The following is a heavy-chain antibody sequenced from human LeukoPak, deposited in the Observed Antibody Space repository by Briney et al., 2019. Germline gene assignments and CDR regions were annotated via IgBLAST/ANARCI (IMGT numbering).Heavy chain of an antibody. Sequence: GRSLRLFCAASGFTFSSYAMHWDRQAPGKGLEGVAVISYDGSNKYYADSGKGRFTISRDNSKNTLYLQMSSLRAEDTAVYYCARDLDLGYCSSTSCYIRGYYYYGMDVWGQGTTVTVSS. J-gene: IGHJ6*02. CDR2: ISYDGSNK. D-gene: IGHD2-2*02. V-gene: IGHV3-30-3*01. CDR1: GFTFSSYA. CDR3: ARDLDLGYCSSTSCYIRGYYYYGMDV.